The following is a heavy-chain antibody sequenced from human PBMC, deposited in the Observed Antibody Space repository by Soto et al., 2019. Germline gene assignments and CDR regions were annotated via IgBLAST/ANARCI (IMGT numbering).Heavy chain of an antibody. J-gene: IGHJ5*02. CDR1: GFTFSSYA. Sequence: DVQLLESGGGFVQPGGSLGLSCAASGFTFSSYALTWVRQAPGKGLEWVSSISAGGGGTYYADSVKGRFAISRDNSKNTLYLQMNSLRAEDTAVYYCANEGRDCNGGKCRSWFDPWGQGTLVTVSS. V-gene: IGHV3-23*01. CDR3: ANEGRDCNGGKCRSWFDP. CDR2: ISAGGGGT. D-gene: IGHD2-15*01.